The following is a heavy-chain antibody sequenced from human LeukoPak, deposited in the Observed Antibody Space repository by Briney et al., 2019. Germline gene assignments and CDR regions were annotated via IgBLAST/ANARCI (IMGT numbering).Heavy chain of an antibody. V-gene: IGHV4-30-4*01. Sequence: SETLSLTCTVSGGSISSGDYYWSWIRQPPGKGLEWIGYIYYSGSTYSNPSLKSRVTISVDTSKNQFSLKLSSVTAADTAVYYCARVRIYYYDSSGTWTGLPVGMDVWGQGTTVTVSS. CDR2: IYYSGST. CDR1: GGSISSGDYY. CDR3: ARVRIYYYDSSGTWTGLPVGMDV. D-gene: IGHD3-22*01. J-gene: IGHJ6*02.